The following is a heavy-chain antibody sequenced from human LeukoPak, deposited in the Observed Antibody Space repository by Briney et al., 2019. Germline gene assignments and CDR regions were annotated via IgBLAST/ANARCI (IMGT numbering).Heavy chain of an antibody. V-gene: IGHV3-23*01. D-gene: IGHD5-24*01. CDR2: ISGSGGRT. CDR1: GFTFSSYA. J-gene: IGHJ6*02. Sequence: PGGSLRLSCAASGFTFSSYAMSWVRQAPGKGLEWVSAISGSGGRTYYADSVKGRFTISRGNSKNTLCLQMNSLRAEDTAVYYCAKEGMATPYYYYGMDVWGQGTTVTVSS. CDR3: AKEGMATPYYYYGMDV.